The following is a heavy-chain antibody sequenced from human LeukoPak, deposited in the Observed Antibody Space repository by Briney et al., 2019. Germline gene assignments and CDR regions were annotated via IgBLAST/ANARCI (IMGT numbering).Heavy chain of an antibody. V-gene: IGHV4-59*01. Sequence: SETLDLTCTDSGGGISCYSRSSIQQPPEKGLEWIGYIYYRGSTNYNPSLKSRVTISVDTSKNQFSLKLSSVTAADTAVYYCARDVGRPGVHWFDPWGQGTLVTVSS. CDR3: ARDVGRPGVHWFDP. J-gene: IGHJ5*02. D-gene: IGHD3-10*01. CDR1: GGGISCYS. CDR2: IYYRGST.